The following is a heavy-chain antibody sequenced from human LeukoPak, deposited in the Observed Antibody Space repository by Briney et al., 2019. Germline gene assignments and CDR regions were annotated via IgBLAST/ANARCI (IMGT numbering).Heavy chain of an antibody. CDR1: GYTFTSYY. V-gene: IGHV1-46*03. J-gene: IGHJ1*01. Sequence: GASVKVSCKASGYTFTSYYMHWVRQAPGQGLEWMGIINPSGGSISYAQKFQGRVTMTRDTSTSTVYMELSSLRSEDTAVYYCARQYQCSSTSCYGYFQHWGQGTLVTVSS. CDR3: ARQYQCSSTSCYGYFQH. D-gene: IGHD2-2*01. CDR2: INPSGGSI.